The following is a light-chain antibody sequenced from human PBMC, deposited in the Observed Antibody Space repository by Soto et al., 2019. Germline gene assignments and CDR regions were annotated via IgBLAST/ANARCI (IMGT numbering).Light chain of an antibody. J-gene: IGKJ2*01. V-gene: IGKV1-5*03. CDR2: KAS. Sequence: DIQMTQSPSTLSASVGDRVTITCRASQSISSWLAWYQQNPGKAPKLLIYKASTLESAVPSRFSGSGSGTKFTLTISSLQPDDFATYYCQQYNSYPYTFGQGTKLEIK. CDR1: QSISSW. CDR3: QQYNSYPYT.